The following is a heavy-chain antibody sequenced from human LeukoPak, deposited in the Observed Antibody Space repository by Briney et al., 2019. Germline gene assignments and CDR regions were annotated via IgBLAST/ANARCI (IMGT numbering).Heavy chain of an antibody. V-gene: IGHV4-30-2*01. CDR2: IYHSGST. Sequence: SQTLSLTCAVSGGSISSGGYSWSWLRQPPGQGLEWIVYIYHSGSTYNTSSLKSRFTISVDRSKNQFSLKLSSVTAADTAVYYCARTGYHYDSSGYYWRSYWYFDLWGRGTLVTVSS. D-gene: IGHD3-22*01. CDR1: GGSISSGGYS. J-gene: IGHJ2*01. CDR3: ARTGYHYDSSGYYWRSYWYFDL.